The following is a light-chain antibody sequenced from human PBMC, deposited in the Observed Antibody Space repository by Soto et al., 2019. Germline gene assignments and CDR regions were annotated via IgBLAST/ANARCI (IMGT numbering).Light chain of an antibody. CDR1: QDISSY. V-gene: IGKV1-9*01. CDR2: AAS. CDR3: QHLNSYPIT. J-gene: IGKJ5*01. Sequence: DIQLTQSPSFLSASVGDRVTITCRASQDISSYLAWYQQKPGQAPKLLIYAASTLQSGVPSRFSGSESGTEFTLTISSLQPEDFATYYCQHLNSYPITFGQGTRLEIK.